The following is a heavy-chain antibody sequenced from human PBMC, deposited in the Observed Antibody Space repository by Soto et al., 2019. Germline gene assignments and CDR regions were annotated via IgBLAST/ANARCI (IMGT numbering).Heavy chain of an antibody. CDR1: GYTFTSYD. J-gene: IGHJ6*03. V-gene: IGHV1-8*01. CDR2: MNPNSGNT. D-gene: IGHD3-3*01. Sequence: ASVKVSCKASGYTFTSYDTNWVRQATGQGLEWMGWMNPNSGNTGYAQKFQGRVTMTRNTSISTAYMELSSLRSEDTAVYYCARIPFFYFYRHYPYYIYFRGQRSSVPGSS. CDR3: ARIPFFYFYRHYPYYIYF.